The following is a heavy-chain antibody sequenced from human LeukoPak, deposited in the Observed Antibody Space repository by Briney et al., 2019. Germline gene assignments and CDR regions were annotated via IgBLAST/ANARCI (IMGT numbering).Heavy chain of an antibody. J-gene: IGHJ4*02. V-gene: IGHV3-43*01. D-gene: IGHD3-10*01. Sequence: PGGSLRLSCAASGFTFDDYTMHWVRQAPGKGLEWVSLISWDGGSTYYAESVKGRFTISKDNAKNSLYLQMNSLRAEDTAVYYCARKGGSVGDYFDSWGQGTLVTVSS. CDR2: ISWDGGST. CDR1: GFTFDDYT. CDR3: ARKGGSVGDYFDS.